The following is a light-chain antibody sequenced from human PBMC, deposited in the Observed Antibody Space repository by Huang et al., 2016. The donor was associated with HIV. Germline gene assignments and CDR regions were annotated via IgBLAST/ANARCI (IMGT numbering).Light chain of an antibody. CDR2: GAS. V-gene: IGKV3-15*01. Sequence: EIVLTQSPATRSMSPGQRATLSCRASQRVSRNLAWFQQKPGQAPRLLIYGASTRATGIPARFSGSGSGTEFTLTISSLQSEDFAVYYCQQYNNWPPMYTFGQGTKLEV. CDR3: QQYNNWPPMYT. J-gene: IGKJ2*01. CDR1: QRVSRN.